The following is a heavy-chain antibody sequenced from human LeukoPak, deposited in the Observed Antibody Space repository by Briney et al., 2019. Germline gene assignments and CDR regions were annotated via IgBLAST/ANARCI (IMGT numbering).Heavy chain of an antibody. D-gene: IGHD2-2*01. V-gene: IGHV3-23*01. Sequence: GGSLSLSCAASGFTFSSYAMSWVRQAPGKGLEWVSAISGSGGSTYYADSVKGRFTISRDNSKNTLYLQMNSLRAEDTAVYYCARSHKVVPAAMYWFDPWGQGTLVTVSS. CDR2: ISGSGGST. CDR1: GFTFSSYA. J-gene: IGHJ5*02. CDR3: ARSHKVVPAAMYWFDP.